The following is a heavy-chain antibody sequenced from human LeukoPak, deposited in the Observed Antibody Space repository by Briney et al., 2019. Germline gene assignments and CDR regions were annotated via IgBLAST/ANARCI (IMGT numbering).Heavy chain of an antibody. CDR2: IYYSGST. D-gene: IGHD2-2*01. CDR1: GGSISSYY. Sequence: SETLSLTCTVSGGSISSYYWSWIRQPPGEGLEWIGYIYYSGSTNYNPSLKSRVTISVDTSKNQFSLKLSSVTAADTAVYYCARDCSSTSCYFHRDWYFDLWGRGTLVTVSS. J-gene: IGHJ2*01. CDR3: ARDCSSTSCYFHRDWYFDL. V-gene: IGHV4-59*01.